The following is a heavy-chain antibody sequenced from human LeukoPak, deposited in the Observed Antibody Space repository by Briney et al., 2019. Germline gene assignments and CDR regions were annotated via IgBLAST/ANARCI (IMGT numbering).Heavy chain of an antibody. D-gene: IGHD6-6*01. J-gene: IGHJ4*02. CDR3: ARIPSRIIAARTRNPGLEY. V-gene: IGHV1-18*01. CDR2: ISTYNDNT. CDR1: GCSFTTSD. Sequence: GASVKVSCKPHGCSFTTSDISCVRQAPGQGLEWMGWISTYNDNTHYAQKLQGRVTMTTDTSTSTVYMELKSLRSDDTAVYYCARIPSRIIAARTRNPGLEYWGRGTLVTVSS.